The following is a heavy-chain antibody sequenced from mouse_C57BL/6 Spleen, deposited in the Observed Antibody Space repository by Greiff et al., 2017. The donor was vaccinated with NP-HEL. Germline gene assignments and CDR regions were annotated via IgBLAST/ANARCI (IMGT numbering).Heavy chain of an antibody. Sequence: VQLQQPGAELVKPGASVKLSCKASGYTFTSYWMHWVKQRPGQGLEWIGMIHPNSGSTNYNEKFKSKATLTVDKSSSTAYMQLSSLTSEDSAVYYCEMDYYGSSYYFDYWGQGTTLTVSS. D-gene: IGHD1-1*01. CDR2: IHPNSGST. CDR3: EMDYYGSSYYFDY. V-gene: IGHV1-64*01. CDR1: GYTFTSYW. J-gene: IGHJ2*01.